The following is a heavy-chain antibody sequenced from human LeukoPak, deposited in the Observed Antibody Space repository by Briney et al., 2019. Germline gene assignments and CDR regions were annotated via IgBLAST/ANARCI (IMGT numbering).Heavy chain of an antibody. CDR2: ISAYNGNA. CDR3: ARAGGPLRLYYFDY. D-gene: IGHD4-23*01. V-gene: IGHV1-18*01. CDR1: GYAFTSYG. Sequence: ASVKVSCKASGYAFTSYGISWVRQAPGQGLEWMGWISAYNGNANYAQKLQGRVTMTTDTSTSTAYMELRSLRSDDTAVYYCARAGGPLRLYYFDYWGQGTLVTVSS. J-gene: IGHJ4*02.